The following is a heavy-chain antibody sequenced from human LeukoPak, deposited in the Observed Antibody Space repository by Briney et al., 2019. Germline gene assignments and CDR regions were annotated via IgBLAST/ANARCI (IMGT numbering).Heavy chain of an antibody. CDR2: ISAYNGDT. CDR3: ARTSHYVNIAATIPYEIYYFDY. J-gene: IGHJ4*02. CDR1: SYTFTNYA. Sequence: ASVKVSCKASSYTFTNYAFTWVRQAPGQGLEWMGWISAYNGDTNYAQKLQGRVTMTTDTSTSTAYMELRSLRSDDTAVYYCARTSHYVNIAATIPYEIYYFDYGGQGPLVTVSS. D-gene: IGHD5-12*01. V-gene: IGHV1-18*01.